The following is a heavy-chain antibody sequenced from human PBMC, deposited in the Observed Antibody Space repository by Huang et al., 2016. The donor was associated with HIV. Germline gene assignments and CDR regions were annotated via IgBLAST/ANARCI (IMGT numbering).Heavy chain of an antibody. Sequence: QVQLVQSGAEVKKPGSSVKVSCKASGGSFSSYAISWVRQAPGQGVGGRGGILPIFVTANDAQKFQGRVTITADESTSTAYMELSSLRSEDTAVYYCARARGYYDSSVSYYFDYWGQGTLVTVSS. CDR1: GGSFSSYA. V-gene: IGHV1-69*13. CDR3: ARARGYYDSSVSYYFDY. D-gene: IGHD3-22*01. J-gene: IGHJ4*02. CDR2: ILPIFVTA.